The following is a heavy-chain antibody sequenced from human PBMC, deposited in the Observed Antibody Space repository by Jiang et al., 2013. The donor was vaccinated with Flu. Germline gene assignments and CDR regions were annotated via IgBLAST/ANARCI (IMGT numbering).Heavy chain of an antibody. D-gene: IGHD1-26*01. J-gene: IGHJ4*02. V-gene: IGHV4-59*01. CDR3: ARAGLSQVVGAMYYFDY. CDR1: GGSISSYY. Sequence: TLSLTCTVSGGSISSYYWSWIRQPPGKGLEWIGYIYYSGSTNYNPSLKSRVTISVDTSKNQFSLKLSSVTAADTAVYYCARAGLSQVVGAMYYFDYWGQGTLVTVSS. CDR2: IYYSGST.